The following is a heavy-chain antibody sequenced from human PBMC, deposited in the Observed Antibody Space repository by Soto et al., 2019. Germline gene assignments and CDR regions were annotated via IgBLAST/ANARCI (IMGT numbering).Heavy chain of an antibody. CDR1: GFTFSSYA. V-gene: IGHV3-23*01. CDR3: AKAGIAAAGVYGWFDP. Sequence: GGSLRLSCAASGFTFSSYAMSWVRQAPGKGLEWVSAISGSGGSTYYADSVKGRFTISRDNSKDTLYLQMNSLRAEDTAVYYCAKAGIAAAGVYGWFDPWGQGTLVTVSS. J-gene: IGHJ5*02. D-gene: IGHD6-13*01. CDR2: ISGSGGST.